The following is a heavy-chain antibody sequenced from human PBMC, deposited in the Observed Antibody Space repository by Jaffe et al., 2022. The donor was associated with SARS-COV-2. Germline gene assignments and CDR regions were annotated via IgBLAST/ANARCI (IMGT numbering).Heavy chain of an antibody. CDR1: GFTFVNCA. CDR3: AKLPFLELSPYYFDY. V-gene: IGHV3-23*01. J-gene: IGHJ4*02. D-gene: IGHD3-3*01. CDR2: INASGGSR. Sequence: EVQLLESGGGLVQPGGSLSLSCAASGFTFVNCAMTWVRQAPGKGLEWVSVINASGGSRFYADSVKGRFTISRDNSKNTLYLQMNSLRVEDTAVYYCAKLPFLELSPYYFDYWGQGTLVTVSS.